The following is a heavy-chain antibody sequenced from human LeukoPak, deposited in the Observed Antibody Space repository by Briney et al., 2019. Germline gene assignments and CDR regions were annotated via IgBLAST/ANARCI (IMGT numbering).Heavy chain of an antibody. CDR2: IYYSGST. CDR3: ARQEMATITPEYFDY. CDR1: GGSISSSSYY. J-gene: IGHJ4*02. D-gene: IGHD5-24*01. V-gene: IGHV4-39*01. Sequence: SETLSLTCTVSGGSISSSSYYWGWIRQPPGKGLEWIGSIYYSGSTYYNPSLKSRVTISVDTSKNQFSLKLSSVTAADTAVYYCARQEMATITPEYFDYWGQGTLVTVSS.